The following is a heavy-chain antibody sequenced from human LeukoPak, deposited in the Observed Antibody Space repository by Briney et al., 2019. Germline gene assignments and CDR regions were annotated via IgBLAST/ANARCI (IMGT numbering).Heavy chain of an antibody. CDR3: ASAGVVPAANPSNWFDP. CDR1: GFTVSSNY. D-gene: IGHD2-2*01. V-gene: IGHV3-66*01. Sequence: PGGSLRLSCAASGFTVSSNYMSWVRQAPGKGLEWVSVIYSGGSTYYADSVKGRFTISRDNSKNTLYLQMNSLRAEDTAVYYCASAGVVPAANPSNWFDPWGQGTLVTVSS. CDR2: IYSGGST. J-gene: IGHJ5*02.